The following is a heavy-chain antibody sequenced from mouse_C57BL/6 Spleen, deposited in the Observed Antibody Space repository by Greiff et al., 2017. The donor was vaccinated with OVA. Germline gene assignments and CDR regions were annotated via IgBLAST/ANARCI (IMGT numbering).Heavy chain of an antibody. CDR2: ISGGGGNT. CDR3: ARLGTGTPY. D-gene: IGHD4-1*01. J-gene: IGHJ3*01. CDR1: GFTFSSYT. V-gene: IGHV5-9*01. Sequence: VMLVESGGGLVKPGGSLKLSCAASGFTFSSYTMSWVRQTPEKRLEWVATISGGGGNTYYPDSVKGRFTISRDNAKNTLYLQMSSLRSEDTALYYCARLGTGTPYWGQGTLVTVSA.